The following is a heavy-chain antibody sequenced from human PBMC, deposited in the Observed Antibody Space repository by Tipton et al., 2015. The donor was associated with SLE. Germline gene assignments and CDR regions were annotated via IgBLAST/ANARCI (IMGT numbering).Heavy chain of an antibody. Sequence: SLRLSCAASGFTFSSYWMHWVRQGPGKGLEWVSAISGSGVGTYYADSVKGRFTISRDNSKNTLYLQMNSLRAEDTAVYYCAKEGSWFGEEAFDIWGQGTKVTVSS. D-gene: IGHD3-10*01. CDR3: AKEGSWFGEEAFDI. V-gene: IGHV3-23*01. CDR1: GFTFSSYW. CDR2: ISGSGVGT. J-gene: IGHJ3*02.